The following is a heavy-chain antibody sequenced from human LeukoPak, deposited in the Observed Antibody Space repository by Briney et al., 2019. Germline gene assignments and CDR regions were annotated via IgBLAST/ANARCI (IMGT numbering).Heavy chain of an antibody. CDR2: IHRAGRT. Sequence: PSGTLSLTCAVSGVSISSSEWWIWVRQPPGQGLEWIGEIHRAGRTRYNPSLKSRVTISMDYSKNQFSLKLTSVTAADTAIYYCGKTDIYSNPIDYWGPGSLVTVSS. D-gene: IGHD3-9*01. CDR1: GVSISSSEW. J-gene: IGHJ4*02. CDR3: GKTDIYSNPIDY. V-gene: IGHV4-4*02.